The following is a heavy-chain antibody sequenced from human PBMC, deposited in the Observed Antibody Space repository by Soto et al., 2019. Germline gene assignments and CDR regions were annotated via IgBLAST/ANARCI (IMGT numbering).Heavy chain of an antibody. CDR3: RVCQVVGHYTGMGV. Sequence: ASVKVSCKASGYTFTSYYMHWVRQAPGQGLEWMGIINPSGGSTSYAQKFQGRVTMTRDTSTSTVYMELSSLRSEDTAVYYCRVCQVVGHYTGMGVWGEGATGTVSS. J-gene: IGHJ6*01. CDR2: INPSGGST. CDR1: GYTFTSYY. V-gene: IGHV1-46*01. D-gene: IGHD2-8*01.